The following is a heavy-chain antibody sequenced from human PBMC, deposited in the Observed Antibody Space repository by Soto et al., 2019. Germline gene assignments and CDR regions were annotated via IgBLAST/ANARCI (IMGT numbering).Heavy chain of an antibody. D-gene: IGHD1-26*01. J-gene: IGHJ4*02. Sequence: QITLKESGPTLVKPTQTLTLTCTFSGFSLSTNGVGVGWIRQPPGKALEWLALIYWDDDKQYSPALKSRLTVTQDSSKKQVVLTLTNMDPVETATYYCARSKTWVDYFDYWGQGTLVTVSS. V-gene: IGHV2-5*02. CDR2: IYWDDDK. CDR3: ARSKTWVDYFDY. CDR1: GFSLSTNGVG.